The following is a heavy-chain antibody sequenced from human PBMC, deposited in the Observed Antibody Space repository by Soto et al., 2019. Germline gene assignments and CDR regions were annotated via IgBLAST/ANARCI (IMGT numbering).Heavy chain of an antibody. CDR2: IYYSGST. Sequence: QVQLQESGPGLVKPSQTLSLTCTVSGGSISSGGYYWSWIRQHPGKGLEWIGYIYYSGSTYYNPSLKSRVTISVDTSKNQFSLKLSSVTAADTAVYYCARVRDRDYYDSSGTHAFDIWGQGTMVTVSS. CDR1: GGSISSGGYY. V-gene: IGHV4-31*03. J-gene: IGHJ3*02. CDR3: ARVRDRDYYDSSGTHAFDI. D-gene: IGHD3-22*01.